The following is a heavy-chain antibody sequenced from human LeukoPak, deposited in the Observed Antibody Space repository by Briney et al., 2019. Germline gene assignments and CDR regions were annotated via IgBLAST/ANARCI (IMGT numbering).Heavy chain of an antibody. D-gene: IGHD2-2*01. V-gene: IGHV4-34*01. CDR2: INHSGST. CDR1: GGSFSGYY. J-gene: IGHJ6*04. CDR3: ARGFPTDCSSTSCYDVRGEPDYGMDV. Sequence: SETLSLTCAVYGGSFSGYYWSWIRQPPGKGLEWIGGINHSGSTNYNPSLKSRVIISVDTSKNQFSLKLSSVTAADTAVYYCARGFPTDCSSTSCYDVRGEPDYGMDVWGKGTTVTVSS.